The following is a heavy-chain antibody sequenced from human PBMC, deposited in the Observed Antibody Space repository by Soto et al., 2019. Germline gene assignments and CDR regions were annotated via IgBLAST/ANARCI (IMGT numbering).Heavy chain of an antibody. V-gene: IGHV3-13*04. J-gene: IGHJ5*02. Sequence: EVQVVESGGGLVQPGGSLRLSCAASGFTFSRYDMHWVRQATGRGLVWVSGIGTSGDTYYAGSVKGRFTISRENAKNSVYLQMNSLRAGDTAVYYCARGALGFDPWGQGTLVAVSS. CDR1: GFTFSRYD. CDR3: ARGALGFDP. CDR2: IGTSGDT. D-gene: IGHD6-6*01.